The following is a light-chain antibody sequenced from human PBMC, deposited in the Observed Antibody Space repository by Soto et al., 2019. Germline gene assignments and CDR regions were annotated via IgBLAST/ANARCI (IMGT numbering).Light chain of an antibody. V-gene: IGLV3-25*03. CDR1: GLAKQY. CDR2: KDR. CDR3: QSADISGPYV. J-gene: IGLJ1*01. Sequence: SYELTQPPSVSVSPGQTARITCSGAGLAKQYAYWYQQKPGHAPVLVIYKDRERPSGIPERFSGSSSGTTVTLTITGVQAEDEADYYCQSADISGPYVFGIGTKLTVL.